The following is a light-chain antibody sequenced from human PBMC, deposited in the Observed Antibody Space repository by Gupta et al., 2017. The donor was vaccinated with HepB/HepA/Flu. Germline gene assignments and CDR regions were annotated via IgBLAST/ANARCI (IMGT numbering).Light chain of an antibody. CDR1: KLGDKY. J-gene: IGLJ2*01. CDR3: QAWDSSSVV. Sequence: SSALTQPPSVSVSPGQTASITCSGDKLGDKYACWYQQKPGQSPVLVIYQDSKRPSGIPERFSGSNSGNTATLTICGTQARGEADYYCQAWDSSSVVFGGGTKLTVL. CDR2: QDS. V-gene: IGLV3-1*01.